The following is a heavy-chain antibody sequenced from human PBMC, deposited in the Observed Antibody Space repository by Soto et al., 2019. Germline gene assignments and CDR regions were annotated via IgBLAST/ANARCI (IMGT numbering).Heavy chain of an antibody. J-gene: IGHJ4*02. CDR2: IRNKANSYTA. V-gene: IGHV3-72*01. CDR3: VRAGTGYQLDY. Sequence: EMQLVESGGGLVQPGGSLRLSCAASGFTFSDHYMDWVRQASGKGLEWVGRIRNKANSYTAEYAASVKGRFTISRDDSKNSLNLQMNSLKIEDTALYYCVRAGTGYQLDYWGQGTLVTVS. D-gene: IGHD3-9*01. CDR1: GFTFSDHY.